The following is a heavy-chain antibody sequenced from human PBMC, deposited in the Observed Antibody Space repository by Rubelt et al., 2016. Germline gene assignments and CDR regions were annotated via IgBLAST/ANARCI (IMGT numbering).Heavy chain of an antibody. CDR3: ARPLGFNYYNGMDV. CDR2: INHSGST. J-gene: IGHJ6*02. Sequence: QVQLQQWGAGLLKPSETLSLTCAVYAGSFSGYYWSWIRQPPGKGLEWIGEINHSGSTDYNPSLKSRVTISVDTSKNQYTLKLGSVTAADTAVYYCARPLGFNYYNGMDVWGQGTTVTVSS. CDR1: AGSFSGYY. V-gene: IGHV4-34*01.